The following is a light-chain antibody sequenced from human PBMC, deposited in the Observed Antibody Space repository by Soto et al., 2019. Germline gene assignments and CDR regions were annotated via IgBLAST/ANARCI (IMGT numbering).Light chain of an antibody. CDR1: SSDVGGYKF. CDR2: EVS. CDR3: SSYAGSNMGV. Sequence: SALTQPPSASGSPGQSVTISCTGTSSDVGGYKFVSWYQQHPGKAPKLIIYEVSQRPSGVPDRFSASKSGDTASLTVSGLRAEDEADYYCSSYAGSNMGVFGSGTKLTVL. V-gene: IGLV2-8*01. J-gene: IGLJ1*01.